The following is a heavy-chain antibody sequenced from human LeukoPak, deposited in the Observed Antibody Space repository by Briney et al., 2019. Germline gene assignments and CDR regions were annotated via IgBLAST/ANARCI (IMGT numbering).Heavy chain of an antibody. CDR2: ISASTSSI. J-gene: IGHJ4*02. D-gene: IGHD3-22*01. Sequence: GGSLRLSCAASGFSFSSRNMNWVRQAPGKGLEWVSYISASTSSIYYADSVKGRFTISRDIGKNSLYLQMNSLRAEDTAVYYCAASSGSGNYAYYFDYWGQGTLVTVSS. V-gene: IGHV3-48*04. CDR3: AASSGSGNYAYYFDY. CDR1: GFSFSSRN.